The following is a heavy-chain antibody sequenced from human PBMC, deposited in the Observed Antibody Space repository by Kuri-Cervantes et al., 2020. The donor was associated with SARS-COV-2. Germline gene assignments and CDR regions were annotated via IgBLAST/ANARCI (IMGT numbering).Heavy chain of an antibody. V-gene: IGHV4-4*07. CDR2: IYTSGST. Sequence: SETLSLTCTVSGGSISSYYWSWIRQPAGKGLEWIGRIYTSGSTNYNPSLKSRVTMSVDTSKNQLSLKLSSVTAADTAVYYCARDSHRSGYLYYFDYWGQGTLVTVSS. CDR3: ARDSHRSGYLYYFDY. J-gene: IGHJ4*02. CDR1: GGSISSYY. D-gene: IGHD3-3*01.